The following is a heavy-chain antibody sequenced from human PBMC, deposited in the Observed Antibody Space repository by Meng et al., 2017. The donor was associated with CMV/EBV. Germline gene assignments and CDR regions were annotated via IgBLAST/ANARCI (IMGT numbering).Heavy chain of an antibody. J-gene: IGHJ3*02. CDR3: ARPNDSSGYRNAFDI. Sequence: QQWGAVLLQPPETLSLTCAGYGGSFSGYDGSWIRPPPGKGLEWIGEINHSGSTNSTPSLKSRVTISVDTSKNQFSLKLSSVTAADTAVYYCARPNDSSGYRNAFDIWGQGTMVTVSS. CDR1: GGSFSGYD. CDR2: INHSGST. D-gene: IGHD3-22*01. V-gene: IGHV4-34*01.